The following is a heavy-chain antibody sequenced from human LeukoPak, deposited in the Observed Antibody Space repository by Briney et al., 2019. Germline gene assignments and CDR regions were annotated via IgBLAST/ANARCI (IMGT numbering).Heavy chain of an antibody. D-gene: IGHD3-22*01. V-gene: IGHV3-33*06. Sequence: TGGSLRLSCAASGFTFSSYGMHWVRQAPGKGLEWVAVIWYDGSNKYYADSVKGRFTISRDNSKNTLYLQMNSLRAEDTAVYYCAKDRYDSSGFNWFDPWGQGTLVTVSS. CDR3: AKDRYDSSGFNWFDP. CDR2: IWYDGSNK. CDR1: GFTFSSYG. J-gene: IGHJ5*02.